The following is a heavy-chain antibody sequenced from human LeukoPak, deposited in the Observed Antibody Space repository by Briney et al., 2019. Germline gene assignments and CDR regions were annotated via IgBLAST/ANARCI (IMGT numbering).Heavy chain of an antibody. CDR3: ARAAINYDSSGDYYYYYMDV. D-gene: IGHD3-22*01. Sequence: SETLSLTCAVYGGSFSGYYWSWIRQPPGKGLEWIGEINHSGSTNYNPSLKSRVTISVDTSKNQFSLKLSSVTAADTAVYYCARAAINYDSSGDYYYYYMDVWGKGTTVTVSS. CDR2: INHSGST. CDR1: GGSFSGYY. J-gene: IGHJ6*03. V-gene: IGHV4-34*01.